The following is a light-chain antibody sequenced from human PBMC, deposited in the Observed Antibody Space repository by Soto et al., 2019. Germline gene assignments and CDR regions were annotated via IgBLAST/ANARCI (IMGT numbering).Light chain of an antibody. Sequence: SYELTQPPSVSVAPGKTARITCGGNNIGSKSVHWYQQKPGQAPVLVIYYDSDRPSGIPERFSGSNSGNTATPTISRVEAGDEADYYCQVWDSSSDHLYVFGTGTKVTVL. CDR3: QVWDSSSDHLYV. V-gene: IGLV3-21*04. CDR1: NIGSKS. J-gene: IGLJ1*01. CDR2: YDS.